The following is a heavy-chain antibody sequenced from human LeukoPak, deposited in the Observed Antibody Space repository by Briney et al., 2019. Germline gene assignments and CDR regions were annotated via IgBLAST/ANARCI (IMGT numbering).Heavy chain of an antibody. V-gene: IGHV1-46*01. J-gene: IGHJ4*02. Sequence: ASVKVSRKASGYTFTSYYMHWVRQAPGQGLEWMGIINPSGGSTSYAQKFQGRVTMTRDMSTSTVYMELSSLRSEDTAVYYCARLFPGDLDGGYKEFRLDYWGQGTLVTVSS. D-gene: IGHD5-24*01. CDR3: ARLFPGDLDGGYKEFRLDY. CDR1: GYTFTSYY. CDR2: INPSGGST.